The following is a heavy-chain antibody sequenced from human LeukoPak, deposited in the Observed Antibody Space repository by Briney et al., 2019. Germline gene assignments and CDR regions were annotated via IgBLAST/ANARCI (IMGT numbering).Heavy chain of an antibody. CDR1: GFTFSSYP. D-gene: IGHD3-16*01. J-gene: IGHJ4*02. Sequence: PGGSLRLSCAASGFTFSSYPMHWVRQAPGKGLEWVAFIRYDGSNKYYANSVKGRFIISRDNSKNTVSLQMHSLRDEDTAVYYCAKGEITEYYFDFWGQGTLVTVSS. CDR3: AKGEITEYYFDF. CDR2: IRYDGSNK. V-gene: IGHV3-30*02.